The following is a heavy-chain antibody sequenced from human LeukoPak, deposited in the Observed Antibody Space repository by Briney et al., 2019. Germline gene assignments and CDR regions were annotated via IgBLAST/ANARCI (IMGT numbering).Heavy chain of an antibody. D-gene: IGHD5-18*01. Sequence: SVKVSCKASGGTFSSYTISWVRQAPGQGLEWMGRIIPILGIANYAQQFQGRVTITADKSTSTAYMELSSLRSEDTAVYYCARARGYSYGSYVHFDYWGQGTLVTVSS. CDR1: GGTFSSYT. CDR3: ARARGYSYGSYVHFDY. J-gene: IGHJ4*02. CDR2: IIPILGIA. V-gene: IGHV1-69*02.